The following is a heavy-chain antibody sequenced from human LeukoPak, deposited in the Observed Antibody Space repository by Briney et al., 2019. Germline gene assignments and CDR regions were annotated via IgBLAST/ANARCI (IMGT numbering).Heavy chain of an antibody. D-gene: IGHD1-26*01. J-gene: IGHJ4*02. CDR1: GGSISSYY. V-gene: IGHV4-59*08. Sequence: SETLSFTCTVSGGSISSYYWSWIWQPPGKGLEWIGYIYYSGSTHYNPSLKSRVTISVDTSKNQFSLKLSSVTAADTAVYYCARRSGSYAFDYWGQGNLVTVSS. CDR2: IYYSGST. CDR3: ARRSGSYAFDY.